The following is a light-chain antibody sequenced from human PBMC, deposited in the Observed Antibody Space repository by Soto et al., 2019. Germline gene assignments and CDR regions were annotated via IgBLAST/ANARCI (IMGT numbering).Light chain of an antibody. CDR2: WAS. V-gene: IGKV4-1*01. J-gene: IGKJ2*01. CDR1: QSVFSSSDRRNY. CDR3: QQYYATPLT. Sequence: DIVLTQSPDSLAVSLGERATINCKSSQSVFSSSDRRNYLAWYQQKPGQPLKLLIFWASTRESGVPDRLSGSGSETAFTLTISSLPAEDVAVYFCQQYYATPLTFGQGTKLEIQ.